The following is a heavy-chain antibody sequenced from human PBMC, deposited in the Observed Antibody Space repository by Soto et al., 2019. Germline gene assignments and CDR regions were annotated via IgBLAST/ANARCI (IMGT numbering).Heavy chain of an antibody. Sequence: QVQLVQSGAEVKKPGASVKVSCKASGYTFTSYDINWVRQATGQGLEWMGWMNPNSGNTGYAQKFHGRVTMTRNTSISTPYMELSSLRSKDTAVYYCARRGYSSSWYYYYYYGMDVWGQGTTVTVSS. V-gene: IGHV1-8*01. CDR1: GYTFTSYD. J-gene: IGHJ6*02. CDR3: ARRGYSSSWYYYYYYGMDV. D-gene: IGHD6-13*01. CDR2: MNPNSGNT.